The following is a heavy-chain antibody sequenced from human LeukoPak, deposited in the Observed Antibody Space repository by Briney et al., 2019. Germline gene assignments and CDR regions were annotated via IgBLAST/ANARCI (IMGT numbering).Heavy chain of an antibody. Sequence: GGSLRLSCAASGYTFSSYEMKWVRQAPAKGLEWVSYISSSGRTVYYADSVKGRFTISRDNAKDSLYLQMNSLRAEDTAVYYCARQIVGATGLDYWGQGTLVTVSS. CDR3: ARQIVGATGLDY. CDR2: ISSSGRTV. V-gene: IGHV3-48*03. CDR1: GYTFSSYE. D-gene: IGHD1-26*01. J-gene: IGHJ4*02.